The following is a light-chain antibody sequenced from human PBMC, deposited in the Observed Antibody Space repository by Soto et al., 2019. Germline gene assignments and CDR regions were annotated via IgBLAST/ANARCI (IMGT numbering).Light chain of an antibody. CDR2: EVS. J-gene: IGLJ2*01. CDR1: SSDVGGYKY. CDR3: SSYTRNTTVV. V-gene: IGLV2-14*01. Sequence: QSALTQPASVSGSPGQSITISCTGTSSDVGGYKYVSWYQQHPGKAPKLMIYEVSNRPSGVSNRFSGSKSGKTASLTISGLQAEDEADYHCSSYTRNTTVVFGGGTKLTVL.